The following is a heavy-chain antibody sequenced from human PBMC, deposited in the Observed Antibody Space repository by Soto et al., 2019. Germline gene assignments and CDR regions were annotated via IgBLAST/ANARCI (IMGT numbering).Heavy chain of an antibody. Sequence: QVQLVQSGAEEKKPGASVKVSCKASGYTFTSYAMHWVRQAPGQRLEWMGWINAGNGNTKYSQKFQGRVPITRDTSASKAYMELSSLRSEDTAVYYCARIPTYYDVLPGYPSGMDVWGQGTTVTVSS. CDR1: GYTFTSYA. CDR2: INAGNGNT. J-gene: IGHJ6*02. CDR3: ARIPTYYDVLPGYPSGMDV. D-gene: IGHD3-9*01. V-gene: IGHV1-3*05.